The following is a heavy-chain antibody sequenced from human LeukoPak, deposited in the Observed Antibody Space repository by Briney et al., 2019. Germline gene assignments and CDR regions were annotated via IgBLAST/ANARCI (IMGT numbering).Heavy chain of an antibody. CDR1: GFTFSSYG. CDR3: AKTTNFDL. V-gene: IGHV3-30*18. D-gene: IGHD4-17*01. CDR2: ISYDGSNK. Sequence: GGSLRLSCAVSGFTFSSYGMHWVRQAPGKGLGWVAVISYDGSNKYYADSVKGRFTISRDDSKNTLYLQMNSLRAEDTAVYYCAKTTNFDLWGRGTLVTVSS. J-gene: IGHJ2*01.